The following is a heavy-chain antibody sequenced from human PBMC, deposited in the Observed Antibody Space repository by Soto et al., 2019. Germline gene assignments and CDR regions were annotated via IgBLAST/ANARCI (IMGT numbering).Heavy chain of an antibody. V-gene: IGHV4-39*01. Sequence: QLQLQESGPGLVKPSETLSLTCTVSGGSISSSSYYWGWIRQPPGKGLEWIGSIYYSGSTYYNPSLKSRVTISVDTSKNQFPLKRSSVTAADTAVYYCAATSSGWSGGGGYFDYWGQGTLVTVSS. CDR1: GGSISSSSYY. CDR3: AATSSGWSGGGGYFDY. J-gene: IGHJ4*02. CDR2: IYYSGST. D-gene: IGHD6-19*01.